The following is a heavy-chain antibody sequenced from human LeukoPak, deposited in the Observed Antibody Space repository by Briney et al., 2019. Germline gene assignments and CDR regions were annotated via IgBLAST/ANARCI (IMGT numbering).Heavy chain of an antibody. J-gene: IGHJ4*02. D-gene: IGHD2-2*01. CDR1: GFSLSTSGMC. Sequence: SGPALVKPTQTLTLTCSFSGFSLSTSGMCVSWIRQPPGKALEWLARIDWDDDKYYSTSLKTRLTISKGTSKNQVVLTMHNMDPVDTATYYCARIYRYCSTTSCYVPDYWGQGTLVTVSS. CDR3: ARIYRYCSTTSCYVPDY. V-gene: IGHV2-70*11. CDR2: IDWDDDK.